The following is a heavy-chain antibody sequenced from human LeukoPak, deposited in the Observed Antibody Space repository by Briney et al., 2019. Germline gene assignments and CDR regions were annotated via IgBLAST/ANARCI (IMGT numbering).Heavy chain of an antibody. Sequence: GGSLRLSCAASGFTFSSYEMNWVRQAPGKGLEWVSYISSSGSTIYYAHSVKGRFTISRDNAKNSLYLQMNSLRAEDTAVYYCAGACISEYYDSSGYSGNNWFDPWGQGTLVTVSS. D-gene: IGHD3-22*01. CDR3: AGACISEYYDSSGYSGNNWFDP. CDR1: GFTFSSYE. V-gene: IGHV3-48*03. CDR2: ISSSGSTI. J-gene: IGHJ5*02.